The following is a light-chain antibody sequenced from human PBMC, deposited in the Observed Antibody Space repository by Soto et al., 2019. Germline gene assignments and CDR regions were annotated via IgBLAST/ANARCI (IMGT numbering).Light chain of an antibody. Sequence: QSALAQPASVSGSPGQSITISCTGTSSDVGGYNYVSWYQHHPGKAPKLMIYEVSNRPSGVSNRFSGSKSGNTASLTISGLQAEDEADYHSSSYTNVNTIYVFGTGTKVTVL. CDR3: SSYTNVNTIYV. J-gene: IGLJ1*01. CDR2: EVS. V-gene: IGLV2-14*01. CDR1: SSDVGGYNY.